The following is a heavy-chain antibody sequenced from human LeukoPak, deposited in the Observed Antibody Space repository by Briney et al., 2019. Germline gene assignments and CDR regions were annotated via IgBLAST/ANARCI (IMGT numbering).Heavy chain of an antibody. D-gene: IGHD1-26*01. CDR2: IYYSGST. J-gene: IGHJ4*02. Sequence: SETLSLTCTVSGGSVSSGSYYWSWIRQPPGKGLEWIGYIYYSGSTNYNPSLKSRVTMSIDTSKNQFSLKLSSVTAADTAVYYCARDRVRGSSNPYFDYWGQGTLVTVSS. CDR1: GGSVSSGSYY. CDR3: ARDRVRGSSNPYFDY. V-gene: IGHV4-61*01.